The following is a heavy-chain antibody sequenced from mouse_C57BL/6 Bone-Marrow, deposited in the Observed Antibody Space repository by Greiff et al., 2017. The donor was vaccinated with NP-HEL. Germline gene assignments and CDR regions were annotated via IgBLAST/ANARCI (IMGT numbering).Heavy chain of an antibody. Sequence: VKLVESGPGLVAPSQSLSITCTVSGFSLTSYGVHWVRQPPGKGLEWLVVIWSDGSTTYNSALKSRLSISKDNSKSQVFLKMNSLQTDDTAMYYCARHVTTVVADYYAMDYWGQGTSVTVSS. D-gene: IGHD1-1*01. J-gene: IGHJ4*01. V-gene: IGHV2-6-1*01. CDR3: ARHVTTVVADYYAMDY. CDR2: IWSDGST. CDR1: GFSLTSYG.